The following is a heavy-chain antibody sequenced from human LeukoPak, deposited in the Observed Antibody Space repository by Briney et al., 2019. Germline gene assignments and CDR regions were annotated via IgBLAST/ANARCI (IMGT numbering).Heavy chain of an antibody. V-gene: IGHV3-23*01. J-gene: IGHJ5*02. CDR2: VSVSGGSP. D-gene: IGHD3-3*01. Sequence: GGSLRLSCAASGFTFSSYAMMWVRQAPGKGLDWVSTVSVSGGSPNYADSVKGRFTISRDNSKNTLFLQMNSLRAEDTALYYCAKGLREYDFWSGYATWGQGTLVTVSS. CDR3: AKGLREYDFWSGYAT. CDR1: GFTFSSYA.